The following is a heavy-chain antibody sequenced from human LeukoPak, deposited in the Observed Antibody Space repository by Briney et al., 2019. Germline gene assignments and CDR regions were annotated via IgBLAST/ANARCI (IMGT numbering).Heavy chain of an antibody. CDR3: AKDIRDSSSWYYFDY. D-gene: IGHD6-13*01. CDR2: ISWNSGSI. V-gene: IGHV3-9*01. Sequence: GGSLRLSCAGSGFTFDDYAMHWVRQAPGKGLEWVSGISWNSGSIGYADSVKGRFTISRDNAKNSLYLQMNSLRAEDTALYYCAKDIRDSSSWYYFDYWGQGTLVAVSS. CDR1: GFTFDDYA. J-gene: IGHJ4*02.